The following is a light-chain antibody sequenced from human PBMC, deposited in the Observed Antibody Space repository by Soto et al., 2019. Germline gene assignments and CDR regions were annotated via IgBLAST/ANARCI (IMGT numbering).Light chain of an antibody. CDR2: DVS. V-gene: IGLV2-11*01. J-gene: IGLJ1*01. Sequence: QSVLTQPRSVSGSPGQSVTISCTGTNSDVGGYNYVSWYQQHPGKAPKLMIYDVSKRPSGVPDRFSGSKSGNTASLTISGLQAEDEADYYCCSYAGRYTDVFGTGTKLTVL. CDR1: NSDVGGYNY. CDR3: CSYAGRYTDV.